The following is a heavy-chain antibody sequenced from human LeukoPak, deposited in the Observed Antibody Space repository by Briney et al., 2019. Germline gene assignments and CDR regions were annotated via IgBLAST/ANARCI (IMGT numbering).Heavy chain of an antibody. J-gene: IGHJ4*02. D-gene: IGHD3-10*01. CDR3: ARQYYYGSGSYYDL. CDR1: GGSISSYY. CDR2: IYYSGST. V-gene: IGHV4-59*08. Sequence: KASETLSLTCTVSGGSISSYYWSWIRQPPGKGLEWIGYIYYSGSTNYNPSLKSRVTISVDTSKNQFSLKLSSVTAADTAVYYCARQYYYGSGSYYDLWGQGTLVTVSS.